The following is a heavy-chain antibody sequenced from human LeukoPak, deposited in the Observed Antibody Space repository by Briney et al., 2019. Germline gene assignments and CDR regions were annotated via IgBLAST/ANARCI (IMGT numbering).Heavy chain of an antibody. CDR2: ISAYNGNT. CDR3: ARDQRFVVVPAAPFDY. Sequence: ASVKVSCKASGYTFTSYGISWVRQAPGQGLEWMGWISAYNGNTNYAQKLQGRVTMTTDTSTSTAYMELRSLRSDDTAVYYCARDQRFVVVPAAPFDYWGQGTLVTVSS. CDR1: GYTFTSYG. V-gene: IGHV1-18*01. J-gene: IGHJ4*02. D-gene: IGHD2-2*01.